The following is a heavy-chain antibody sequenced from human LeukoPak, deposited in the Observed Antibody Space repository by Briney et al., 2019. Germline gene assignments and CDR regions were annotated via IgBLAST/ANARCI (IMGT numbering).Heavy chain of an antibody. Sequence: GGSLRLSCAASGFTFSSYSMNWFRQAPGKGLEWVSYIRSSSSTIYYADSVKGRFTISRDNAKNSLYLQMHSLRAEDTAVYYCAGGSSGWFDYWGQGTLVTVSS. CDR2: IRSSSSTI. CDR3: AGGSSGWFDY. D-gene: IGHD6-19*01. V-gene: IGHV3-48*01. J-gene: IGHJ4*02. CDR1: GFTFSSYS.